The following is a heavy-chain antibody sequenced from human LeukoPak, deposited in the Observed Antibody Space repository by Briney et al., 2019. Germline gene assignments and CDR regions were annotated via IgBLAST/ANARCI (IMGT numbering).Heavy chain of an antibody. V-gene: IGHV4-59*01. CDR3: AREGTAVADFDPISWYLDL. J-gene: IGHJ2*01. Sequence: SETLSLTCTVSGGSISSYYWSWIRQPPGKGLEWIGYIYYSGSTNYNPSLKSRVTMSVDTSKNQFSLKLSSVTAADTAVYYCAREGTAVADFDPISWYLDLWGRGTLVTVSS. CDR2: IYYSGST. D-gene: IGHD6-19*01. CDR1: GGSISSYY.